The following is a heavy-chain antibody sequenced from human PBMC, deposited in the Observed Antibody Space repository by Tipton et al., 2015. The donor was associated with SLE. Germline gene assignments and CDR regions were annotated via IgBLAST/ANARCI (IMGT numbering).Heavy chain of an antibody. CDR3: ARVQEGGYYYGMDV. CDR2: IYHSGST. V-gene: IGHV4-4*02. J-gene: IGHJ6*02. D-gene: IGHD3-16*01. Sequence: TLSLTCTVSGDSITSIARTNWWSWVRQPPGKGLEWIGEIYHSGSTNYKPSLKSRVIISVDKSKNQFSLKLTSVTAADTAVYYCARVQEGGYYYGMDVWGQGTMVTVSS. CDR1: GDSITSIARTNW.